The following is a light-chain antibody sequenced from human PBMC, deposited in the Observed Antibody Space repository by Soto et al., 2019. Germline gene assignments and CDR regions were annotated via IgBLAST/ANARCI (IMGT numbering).Light chain of an antibody. Sequence: QAARTEPATVSGSPGQSITILCNGTSSDVGGYNYVSWYQLHPGIAPKLMIYEVSNRPSGVSNRFSGSKSGNTASLTISGLQADDEADYYCSSYTSTNIHFVFGTGTKVTVL. CDR1: SSDVGGYNY. CDR3: SSYTSTNIHFV. V-gene: IGLV2-14*01. CDR2: EVS. J-gene: IGLJ1*01.